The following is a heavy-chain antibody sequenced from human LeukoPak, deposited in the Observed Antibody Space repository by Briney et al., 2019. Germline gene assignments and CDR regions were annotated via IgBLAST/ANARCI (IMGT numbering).Heavy chain of an antibody. CDR2: IYYSGST. D-gene: IGHD5-24*01. CDR1: GGSISSYY. V-gene: IGHV4-59*01. CDR3: ARVRGYRDGYNHPFDY. J-gene: IGHJ4*02. Sequence: PSETLSLTCTVSGGSISSYYWSWIRQPPRKGLEWIGYIYYSGSTNYNPSLKSRVTISVDTSKNQFSLKLNSVTAADTAVYYCARVRGYRDGYNHPFDYWGQGTLVTVSS.